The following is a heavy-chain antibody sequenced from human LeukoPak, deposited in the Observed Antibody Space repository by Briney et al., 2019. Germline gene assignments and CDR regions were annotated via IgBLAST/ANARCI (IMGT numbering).Heavy chain of an antibody. CDR1: GGSFSGYY. J-gene: IGHJ4*02. D-gene: IGHD3-22*01. CDR2: INHSGST. CDR3: ARDGDNSAYLTHGPFDF. V-gene: IGHV4-34*01. Sequence: SETLSLTCAVYGGSFSGYYWSWIRQPPGKGLEWIGEINHSGSTNYNPSLKSRVTISVDTSKNQFSLKLSSVTAADTAVYYCARDGDNSAYLTHGPFDFWGQGILAAVSS.